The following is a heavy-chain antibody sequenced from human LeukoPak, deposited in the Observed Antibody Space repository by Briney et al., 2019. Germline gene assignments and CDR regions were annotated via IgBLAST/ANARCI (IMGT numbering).Heavy chain of an antibody. J-gene: IGHJ5*02. CDR1: GYTFTSYG. CDR3: ARDSSGWSDNWFDP. V-gene: IGHV1-18*01. D-gene: IGHD6-19*01. CDR2: ISAYNGNT. Sequence: GASVKVSCKASGYTFTSYGISWVRQAPRQGLEWMGWISAYNGNTNYAQKLQGRVTMTTDTSTSTAYMELRSLRSDDTAVYYCARDSSGWSDNWFDPWGQGTLVTVSS.